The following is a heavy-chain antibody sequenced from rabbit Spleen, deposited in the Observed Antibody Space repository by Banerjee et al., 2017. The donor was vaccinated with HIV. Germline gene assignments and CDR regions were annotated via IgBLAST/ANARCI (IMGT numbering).Heavy chain of an antibody. V-gene: IGHV1S45*01. J-gene: IGHJ3*01. Sequence: QEQLVESGGGLVQPEGSLTLTCTASGFSFSSNYDICWVRQAPGKGLEWIGYIYTGDGTTGYASWVNGRFTISKTSSTTMTLQMTSLTGADTATYFCGRGGDWGSRFDLRGPGTLVTVS. D-gene: IGHD2-1*01. CDR1: GFSFSSNYD. CDR2: IYTGDGTT. CDR3: GRGGDWGSRFDL.